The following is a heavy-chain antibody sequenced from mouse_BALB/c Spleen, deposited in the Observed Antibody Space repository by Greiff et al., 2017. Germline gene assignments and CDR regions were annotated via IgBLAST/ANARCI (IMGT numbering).Heavy chain of an antibody. CDR3: ARDHYGSSYDWYFDV. D-gene: IGHD1-1*01. J-gene: IGHJ1*01. V-gene: IGHV5-9*02. CDR1: GFAFSSYD. Sequence: EVKLVESGGGLVKPGGSLKLSCAASGFAFSSYDMSWVRQTPEKRLEWVATISSGGSYTYYPDSVKGRFTISRDNAKNTLYLQMSSLRSEDTAMYYCARDHYGSSYDWYFDVWGAGTTVTVSS. CDR2: ISSGGSYT.